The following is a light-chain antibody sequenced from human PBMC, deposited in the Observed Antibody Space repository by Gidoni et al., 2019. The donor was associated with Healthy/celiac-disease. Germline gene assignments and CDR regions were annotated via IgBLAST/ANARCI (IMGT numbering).Light chain of an antibody. CDR2: DAP. J-gene: IGKJ2*04. Sequence: AIQLTQSPSSLSASVGDRVTITCRASQGISSALAWYQQKPGKAPKLLFYDAPSLESGVPSSFSGSGAGTDFTITSSILQPEDFATYYCQQFNSYRCSFGQGTKLEIK. CDR1: QGISSA. CDR3: QQFNSYRCS. V-gene: IGKV1-13*02.